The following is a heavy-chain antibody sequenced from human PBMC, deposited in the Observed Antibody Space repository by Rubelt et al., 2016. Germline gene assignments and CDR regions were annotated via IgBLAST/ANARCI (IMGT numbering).Heavy chain of an antibody. CDR3: ARVGEAWYP. J-gene: IGHJ5*02. D-gene: IGHD2-8*02. Sequence: QVQLVQSGAEVKKPGSSVKVSCKASGGTFSSYAISWVRRAPGQGLEWMGRIIPILGLANYAQKFQGGVTITAAKSKSTAYMGLSSLRSEDTAVYYCARVGEAWYPWGQGTLVTVSS. CDR2: IIPILGLA. V-gene: IGHV1-69*04. CDR1: GGTFSSYA.